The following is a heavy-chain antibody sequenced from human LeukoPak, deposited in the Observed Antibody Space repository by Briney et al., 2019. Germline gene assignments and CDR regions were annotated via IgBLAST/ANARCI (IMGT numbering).Heavy chain of an antibody. CDR3: ARGRPSYYDILTGYYFNFDY. Sequence: SETLSLTCAVYGGSFGGYYWSWIRQPPGKGLEWIGEINHSGSTNYNPSLKSRVTISVDTSKNQFSLKLSSVTAADTAVYYCARGRPSYYDILTGYYFNFDYWGQGTLVTVSS. CDR1: GGSFGGYY. D-gene: IGHD3-9*01. CDR2: INHSGST. V-gene: IGHV4-34*01. J-gene: IGHJ4*02.